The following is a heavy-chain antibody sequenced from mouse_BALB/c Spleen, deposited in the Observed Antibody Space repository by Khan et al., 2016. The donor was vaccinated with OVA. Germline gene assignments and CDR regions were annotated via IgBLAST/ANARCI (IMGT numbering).Heavy chain of an antibody. J-gene: IGHJ4*01. CDR1: GFSLTNYG. V-gene: IGHV2-6-1*01. CDR3: ARQPYYHYNIMDY. Sequence: QVQLKQSGPGLVAPSQSLSITCTISGFSLTNYGVHWVRQPPGKGLEWLVVIWRDGITTYNSALKSRLTISKDNSESQVFLKMNSLQTDDTAMYFCARQPYYHYNIMDYWGQGTSVTVSS. CDR2: IWRDGIT. D-gene: IGHD2-10*01.